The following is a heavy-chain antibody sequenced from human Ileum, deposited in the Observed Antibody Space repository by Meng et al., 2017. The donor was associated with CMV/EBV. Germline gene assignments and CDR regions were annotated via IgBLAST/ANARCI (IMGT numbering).Heavy chain of an antibody. D-gene: IGHD2-15*01. J-gene: IGHJ4*02. Sequence: ASVKVSCKASGYTFNIYVVTWVRQDPGQGLEGMGWISAYNGDTRYAQKYQGRVAMTTDPSTGTAYMELRSLRSDDTAVYYCVRDGRDPVQAGIHWTYWGQGTLVTVSS. CDR3: VRDGRDPVQAGIHWTY. V-gene: IGHV1-18*01. CDR1: GYTFNIYV. CDR2: ISAYNGDT.